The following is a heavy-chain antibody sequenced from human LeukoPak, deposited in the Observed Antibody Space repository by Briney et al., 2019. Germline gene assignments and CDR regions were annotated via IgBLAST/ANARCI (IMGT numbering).Heavy chain of an antibody. CDR1: GFTFSSYA. V-gene: IGHV3-23*01. CDR3: AKSLIVVVRYYFDY. J-gene: IGHJ4*02. Sequence: GGSLRLSCAASGFTFSSYAMSWVRQAPGKGLEWVSAISGSGGSTYYADSVKGRFTISRGNSKNTLYLQMNSLRAEDTAVYYCAKSLIVVVRYYFDYWGQGTLVTVSS. D-gene: IGHD3-22*01. CDR2: ISGSGGST.